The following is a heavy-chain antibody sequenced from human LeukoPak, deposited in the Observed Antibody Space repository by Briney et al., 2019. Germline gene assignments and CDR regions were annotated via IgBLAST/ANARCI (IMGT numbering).Heavy chain of an antibody. V-gene: IGHV3-53*01. CDR2: IYSGGST. J-gene: IGHJ3*02. D-gene: IGHD3-22*01. CDR1: GFTVSSNY. CDR3: ARVHSSGYSMERAFDI. Sequence: GGSLRLSCAASGFTVSSNYMSWVRQAPGKGLEWVSVIYSGGSTYYADSVKGGFTISRDNSKNTLYLQMNSLRAEDTAVYYCARVHSSGYSMERAFDIWGQGTMVTVSS.